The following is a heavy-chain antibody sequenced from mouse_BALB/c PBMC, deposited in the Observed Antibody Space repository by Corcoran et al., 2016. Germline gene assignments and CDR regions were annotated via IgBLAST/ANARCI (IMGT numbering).Heavy chain of an antibody. CDR3: ARIRDYYGYAFAY. CDR1: GFSLSTSGMG. J-gene: IGHJ3*01. CDR2: IWWDDDK. D-gene: IGHD1-2*01. Sequence: QVTLKESGPGILQPSQTLSLTCSFSGFSLSTSGMGVGWIRQPSGKGLEWLAHIWWDDDKHYNPALKSRLTISKDTSSNQVFLKIASVDTADTATYYCARIRDYYGYAFAYWGQGTLVTVSA. V-gene: IGHV8-8*01.